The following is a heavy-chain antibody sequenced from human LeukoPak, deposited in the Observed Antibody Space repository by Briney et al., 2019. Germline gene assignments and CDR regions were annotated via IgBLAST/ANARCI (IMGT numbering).Heavy chain of an antibody. V-gene: IGHV4-59*01. J-gene: IGHJ4*02. CDR2: IYGGGVT. CDR3: ARSVGTNWSYFFDY. D-gene: IGHD3-3*01. CDR1: GGSISSFH. Sequence: SETLSLTCTVSGGSISSFHWNWLRQSPGRGLEWIGYIYGGGVTNYNPSLRFRVTMSIDTSKNKFSLNLKSMTAEDTAVYYCARSVGTNWSYFFDYWGQGTLVTVSS.